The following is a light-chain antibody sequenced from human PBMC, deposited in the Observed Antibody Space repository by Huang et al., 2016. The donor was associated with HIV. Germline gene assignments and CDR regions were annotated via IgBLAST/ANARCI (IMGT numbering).Light chain of an antibody. CDR3: HQYNNWLLS. V-gene: IGKV3-15*01. J-gene: IGKJ4*01. CDR1: RSVSTN. Sequence: EIVMTQSPATLSVSPGQRVTLTCRAMRSVSTNLAWYQQRHGQAPRLLISGSSTRARGIPARFSGSGSGTDFSLTISSLQSEDFALYYCHQYNNWLLSFGGGTRV. CDR2: GSS.